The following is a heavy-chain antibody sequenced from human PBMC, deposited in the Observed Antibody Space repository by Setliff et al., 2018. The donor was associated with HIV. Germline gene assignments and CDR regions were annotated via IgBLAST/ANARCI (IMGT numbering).Heavy chain of an antibody. D-gene: IGHD4-4*01. CDR1: GGSFSGYY. V-gene: IGHV4-34*01. Sequence: PSETLSLTCAVYGGSFSGYYWSWIRQPPGKGLEWIGEIHYSGSTNYSPSLKSRVTISVDTSKNQFSLRLNSVIAADTAVYYCARGGRSTVATWAWFDPWGQGTLVTVSS. J-gene: IGHJ5*02. CDR3: ARGGRSTVATWAWFDP. CDR2: IHYSGST.